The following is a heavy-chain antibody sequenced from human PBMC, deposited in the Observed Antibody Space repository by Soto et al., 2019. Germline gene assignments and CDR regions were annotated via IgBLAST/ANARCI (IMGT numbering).Heavy chain of an antibody. J-gene: IGHJ4*02. V-gene: IGHV3-23*01. CDR3: AKMRAIGYLKYYYDSSGYRPFDY. Sequence: GGSLRLSCAASGFTISSYAMSWVRQAPGKGLEWVSAISGSGGSTYYADSVKGRFTISRDNSKNTLYLQMNSLRAEDTAVYYCAKMRAIGYLKYYYDSSGYRPFDYWGQGTLVTVSS. CDR1: GFTISSYA. D-gene: IGHD3-22*01. CDR2: ISGSGGST.